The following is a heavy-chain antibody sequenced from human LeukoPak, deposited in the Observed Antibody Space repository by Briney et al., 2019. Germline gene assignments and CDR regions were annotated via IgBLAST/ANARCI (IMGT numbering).Heavy chain of an antibody. Sequence: SETLSLTCAVYGGSFSGYYWSWIRQPPGKGLEWMGEINHSGSTNYNPSLKSRVTISVDTSKNQFSLKLSSVTAADTAVYYCARGTESSGWYEGSTFDYWGQGTLVTVSS. CDR1: GGSFSGYY. D-gene: IGHD6-19*01. V-gene: IGHV4-34*01. J-gene: IGHJ4*02. CDR2: INHSGST. CDR3: ARGTESSGWYEGSTFDY.